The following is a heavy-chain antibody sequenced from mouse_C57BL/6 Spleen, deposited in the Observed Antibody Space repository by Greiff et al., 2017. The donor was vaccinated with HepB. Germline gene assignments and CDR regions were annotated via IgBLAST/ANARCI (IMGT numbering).Heavy chain of an antibody. D-gene: IGHD3-1*01. J-gene: IGHJ4*01. CDR1: GYTFTNYW. CDR2: IYPGGGYT. CDR3: ARSRDGYYAMDY. V-gene: IGHV1-63*01. Sequence: QVQLKESGAELVRPGTSVKMSCKASGYTFTNYWIGWAKQRPGHGLEWIGDIYPGGGYTNYNEKFKGKATLTADKSSSTAYMQFSSLTSEDSAIYYCARSRDGYYAMDYWGQGTSVTVSS.